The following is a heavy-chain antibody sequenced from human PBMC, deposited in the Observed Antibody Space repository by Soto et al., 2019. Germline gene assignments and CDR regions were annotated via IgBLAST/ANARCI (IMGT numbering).Heavy chain of an antibody. CDR2: IIPIFGTA. V-gene: IGHV1-69*01. CDR3: ASIPYYYDSSGYYYPFDY. J-gene: IGHJ4*02. D-gene: IGHD3-22*01. CDR1: GGTFSSYA. Sequence: QVRLVQSGAEVKKPGSSVKVSCKASGGTFSSYAISWVRQAPGQGLEWMGGIIPIFGTANYAQKFQGRVTITADESTSTDYMELSSRRSEDTAVYYCASIPYYYDSSGYYYPFDYWGQGTLVTVSS.